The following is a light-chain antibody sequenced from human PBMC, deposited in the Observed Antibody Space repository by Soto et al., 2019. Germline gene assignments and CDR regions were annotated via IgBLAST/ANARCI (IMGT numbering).Light chain of an antibody. CDR1: QYIGRY. CDR3: QQTYRTPLT. CDR2: AAS. V-gene: IGKV1-39*01. Sequence: DIQMTQSPSSLSASVGDRVTITCRAGQYIGRYLNWYQQKPGKAPKLLIYAASSLHSGVPSRFSGSGSGTDFTLTISSLQPEDFATYSCQQTYRTPLTFGGGTK. J-gene: IGKJ4*01.